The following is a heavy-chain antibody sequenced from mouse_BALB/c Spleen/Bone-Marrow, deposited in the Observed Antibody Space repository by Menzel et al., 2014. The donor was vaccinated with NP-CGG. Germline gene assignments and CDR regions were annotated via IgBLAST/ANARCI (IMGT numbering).Heavy chain of an antibody. CDR3: ARSGDSSGYGFAY. CDR2: IYPGDGST. CDR1: GYTFTGYD. D-gene: IGHD3-2*01. J-gene: IGHJ3*01. V-gene: IGHV1S56*01. Sequence: VQGVESGPELVKPGALVKISCKASGYTFTGYDINWVKQRPGQGLEWIGWIYPGDGSTKYNEKFKGKATLTADKSSSTAYMQLSSLTSENSAVYFCARSGDSSGYGFAYWGQGTLVTVSA.